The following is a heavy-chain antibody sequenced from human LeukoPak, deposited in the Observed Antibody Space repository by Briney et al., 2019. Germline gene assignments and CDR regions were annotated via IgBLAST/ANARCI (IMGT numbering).Heavy chain of an antibody. V-gene: IGHV1-69*05. CDR3: AEGGAGDFWSDPPQRWFDP. CDR2: IIPIFGTA. CDR1: GGTFSSYA. J-gene: IGHJ5*02. Sequence: SVKVSCKASGGTFSSYAISWVRQAPGQGLEWMGGIIPIFGTANYAQKFQGRVTITTDESTSTAYMELSSLRSEDTAVYYCAEGGAGDFWSDPPQRWFDPWGQGTLVTVSS. D-gene: IGHD3-3*01.